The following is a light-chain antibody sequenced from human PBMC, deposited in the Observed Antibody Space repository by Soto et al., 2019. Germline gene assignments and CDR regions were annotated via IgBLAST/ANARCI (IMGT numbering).Light chain of an antibody. CDR2: EVI. CDR1: SSDVAAYNY. Sequence: QSVLTQPASVSGSPGQSITISCTGTSSDVAAYNYVSWYQQHPGEVPKLRIYEVIKRPSGISDRSYGSKSGNTASLTISGLQAEDEDDYYCSAYTHSNTVIFGGGTKLTVL. J-gene: IGLJ2*01. V-gene: IGLV2-14*03. CDR3: SAYTHSNTVI.